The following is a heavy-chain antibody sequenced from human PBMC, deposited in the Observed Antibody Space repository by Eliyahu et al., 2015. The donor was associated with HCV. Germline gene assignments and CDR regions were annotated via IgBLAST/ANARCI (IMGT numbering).Heavy chain of an antibody. J-gene: IGHJ4*02. CDR3: ASEIRLGY. Sequence: EVQLVESGGGLVQPGGSLRLSCAASGFXFSSSWMHWGRQVPGKGLVWVSRINSDGGITSYADSVKGRFTISRDNAKNTLYLQMNSLRAEDSAVYYCASEIRLGYWGQGTLVTVSS. CDR1: GFXFSSSW. V-gene: IGHV3-74*01. CDR2: INSDGGIT.